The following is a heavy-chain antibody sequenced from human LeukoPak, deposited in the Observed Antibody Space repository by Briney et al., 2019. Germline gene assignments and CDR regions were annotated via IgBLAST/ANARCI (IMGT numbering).Heavy chain of an antibody. D-gene: IGHD6-19*01. V-gene: IGHV1-2*02. J-gene: IGHJ5*02. CDR1: GYTFTGYY. CDR3: AREQYSSVIRDDNWFDP. CDR2: INPNSGGT. Sequence: ASVKVSCKASGYTFTGYYMHWVRQAPGQGLEWMGWINPNSGGTNYAQKFQGRVTMTRDTSISTAYMELSRLRSDDTAVYYCAREQYSSVIRDDNWFDPWGQGTLVTASS.